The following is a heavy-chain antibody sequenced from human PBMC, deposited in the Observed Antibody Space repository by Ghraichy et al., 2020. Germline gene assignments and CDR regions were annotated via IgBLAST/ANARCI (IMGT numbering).Heavy chain of an antibody. CDR1: GYTFTSYY. V-gene: IGHV1-46*01. CDR2: INPSGGST. D-gene: IGHD5-12*01. J-gene: IGHJ4*02. CDR3: ARRGYSGYDWVYYFDY. Sequence: ASVKVSCKASGYTFTSYYMHWVRQAPGQGLEWMGIINPSGGSTSYAQKFQGRVTMTRDTSTSTVYMELSSLRSEDTAVYYCARRGYSGYDWVYYFDYWGQGTLVTVSS.